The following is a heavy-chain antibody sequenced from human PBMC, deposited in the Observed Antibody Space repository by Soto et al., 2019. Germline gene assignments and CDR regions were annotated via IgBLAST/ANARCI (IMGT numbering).Heavy chain of an antibody. J-gene: IGHJ6*02. V-gene: IGHV1-8*02. CDR2: MNPNSGNT. D-gene: IGHD2-2*02. Sequence: QVQLVQSGAEVKKPGASVKVSCKASGYTFTSYDINWVRQATGQGLEWMGWMNPNSGNTGYAQKFQGRVTMTRNTSISTAYMGLSSLRSEDTAVYYCAREYPPYYYYYGMDVWGQATPVTVSS. CDR3: AREYPPYYYYYGMDV. CDR1: GYTFTSYD.